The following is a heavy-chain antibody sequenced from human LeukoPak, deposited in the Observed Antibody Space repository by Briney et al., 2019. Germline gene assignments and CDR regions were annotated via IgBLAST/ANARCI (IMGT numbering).Heavy chain of an antibody. Sequence: GGSLRVSCAASGFTVSSNYMSWVRQAPGNGLDWVSMIYSGGSTNYADSVKGRFTISRDSSKNTLYLQMNSLRAEDTAVYYCVTRLAWGQGTLVTVSS. CDR1: GFTVSSNY. CDR3: VTRLA. D-gene: IGHD3-16*01. J-gene: IGHJ5*02. V-gene: IGHV3-53*01. CDR2: IYSGGST.